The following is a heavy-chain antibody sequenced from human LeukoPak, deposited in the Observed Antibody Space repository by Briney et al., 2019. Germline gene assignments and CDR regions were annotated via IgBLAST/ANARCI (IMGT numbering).Heavy chain of an antibody. J-gene: IGHJ4*02. CDR1: GGSISTYY. D-gene: IGHD6-13*01. V-gene: IGHV4-59*01. Sequence: PSETLSLTCTVSGGSISTYYWSWIRQSPGKGLECIGYIDYSGSTNYNPSLTSRVTMSVDTSKNQFSLKLSSVTAADTAVYYCARWVAAASIDYWGQGTLVTVSS. CDR2: IDYSGST. CDR3: ARWVAAASIDY.